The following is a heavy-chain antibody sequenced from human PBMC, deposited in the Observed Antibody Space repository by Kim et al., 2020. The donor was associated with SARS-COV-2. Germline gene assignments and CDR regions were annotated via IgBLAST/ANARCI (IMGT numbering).Heavy chain of an antibody. CDR1: GYTFTGYY. CDR3: ATLFRDPDYYGSGSTYYYYYYGLDV. J-gene: IGHJ6*02. CDR2: INPNSGGT. Sequence: ASVKVSCKASGYTFTGYYMHWVRQAPGQGLEWMGRINPNSGGTNYAQKFQGRVTMTRDTSISTAYMELSRLRSDDTAVYYCATLFRDPDYYGSGSTYYYYYYGLDVWGQGTTVTVS. V-gene: IGHV1-2*06. D-gene: IGHD3-10*01.